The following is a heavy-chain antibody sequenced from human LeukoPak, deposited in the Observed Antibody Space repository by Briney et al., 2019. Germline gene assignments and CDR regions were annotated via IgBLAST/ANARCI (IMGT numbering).Heavy chain of an antibody. D-gene: IGHD3-22*01. Sequence: GGSRRLSCAASGFIFNNYGLIWVRQAPGKGLEWVSSISNDGGGTQYADFVEVRFTISRDNSKNTLFLQMSSLRAEDTALYYCAKGSSGYFADLWGQGTLVTVSS. V-gene: IGHV3-23*01. CDR3: AKGSSGYFADL. J-gene: IGHJ5*02. CDR2: ISNDGGGT. CDR1: GFIFNNYG.